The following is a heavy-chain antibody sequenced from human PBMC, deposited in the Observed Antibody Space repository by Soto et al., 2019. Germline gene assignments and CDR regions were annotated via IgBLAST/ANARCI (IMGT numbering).Heavy chain of an antibody. V-gene: IGHV5-51*01. D-gene: IGHD4-17*01. CDR1: GFSFSRYT. Sequence: EMQLVQSGAEVKKSGESLKISCVGSGFSFSRYTVGGVRQVPGKGLEWMGVIHPGDSDTIYSSSFQGQFTISAEKHISSAYLQWSSLKASDTAMYYCTLSYGDSYYYYYGMDVWGQGTTVTVSS. CDR3: TLSYGDSYYYYYGMDV. CDR2: IHPGDSDT. J-gene: IGHJ6*02.